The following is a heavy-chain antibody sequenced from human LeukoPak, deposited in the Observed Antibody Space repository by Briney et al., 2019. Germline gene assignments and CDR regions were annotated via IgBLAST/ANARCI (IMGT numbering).Heavy chain of an antibody. D-gene: IGHD3-16*02. J-gene: IGHJ5*02. Sequence: PGGSLRLSCAASGFTFSDCYMSWIRQAPGKGLEWVSSISSSGSTIYYADSVKGRFTISRDNAKNSLYLQMNSLRAEDTAIYYCARAGFLITFGGVISWGQGTLVTVSS. CDR1: GFTFSDCY. CDR3: ARAGFLITFGGVIS. CDR2: ISSSGSTI. V-gene: IGHV3-11*04.